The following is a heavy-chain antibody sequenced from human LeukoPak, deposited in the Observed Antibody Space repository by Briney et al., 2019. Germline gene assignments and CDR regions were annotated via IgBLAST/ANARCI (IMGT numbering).Heavy chain of an antibody. CDR1: GFTFSSDV. CDR3: ARACRSSYYYGSPIDY. V-gene: IGHV3-48*03. D-gene: IGHD3-10*01. J-gene: IGHJ4*02. CDR2: NSSRGSTI. Sequence: GGSLRLSCAASGFTFSSDVMNRVRQATGRGLEWDSYNSSRGSTINYADSVKGRFTIPRDNAKSSLYLQMDCLRADDTAVYYCARACRSSYYYGSPIDYWGQGTLVTVSS.